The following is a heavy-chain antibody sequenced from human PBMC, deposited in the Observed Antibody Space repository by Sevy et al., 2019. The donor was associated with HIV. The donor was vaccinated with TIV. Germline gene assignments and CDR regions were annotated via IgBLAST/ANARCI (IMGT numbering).Heavy chain of an antibody. CDR1: GFSFTDFW. J-gene: IGHJ6*02. Sequence: GGSLRLSCKASGFSFTDFWTQWVRQVPGKGPEWVANINQDGSEMYYVDSVKGRFTISRDNARNSLYLQMNSLTADDAAVYYCVRDSPYTSDDHWYFGIDVWGQGTTVTVSS. D-gene: IGHD3-22*01. CDR2: INQDGSEM. CDR3: VRDSPYTSDDHWYFGIDV. V-gene: IGHV3-7*03.